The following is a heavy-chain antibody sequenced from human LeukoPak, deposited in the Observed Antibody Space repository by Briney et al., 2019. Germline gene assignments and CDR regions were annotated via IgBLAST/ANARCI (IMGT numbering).Heavy chain of an antibody. CDR1: GFTFSTYS. CDR2: ISSDGSNK. D-gene: IGHD6-13*01. Sequence: GGSLRLSCAASGFTFSTYSMHWVRQAPGKGLEWVAVISSDGSNKYYADSVKGRFTISRDNSKNTLYLQMNSLRAEDTAVYYCARDSGAAAGPLFDYWGQGTLVTVSS. CDR3: ARDSGAAAGPLFDY. J-gene: IGHJ4*02. V-gene: IGHV3-30-3*01.